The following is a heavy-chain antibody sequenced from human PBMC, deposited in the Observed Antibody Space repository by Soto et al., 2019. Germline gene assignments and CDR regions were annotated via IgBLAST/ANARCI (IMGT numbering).Heavy chain of an antibody. CDR2: ISGSGSST. J-gene: IGHJ5*02. CDR1: GFTFNSYA. CDR3: AKDGFVMVSNGWFDP. V-gene: IGHV3-23*01. Sequence: GGSLRLSCAASGFTFNSYAMSWVRQAPGKGLEWVSAISGSGSSTYYADSVKGRFTISRDNSKNKLYLQMNSLRAEDTAKYYCAKDGFVMVSNGWFDPWGQGTLVTVSS. D-gene: IGHD2-15*01.